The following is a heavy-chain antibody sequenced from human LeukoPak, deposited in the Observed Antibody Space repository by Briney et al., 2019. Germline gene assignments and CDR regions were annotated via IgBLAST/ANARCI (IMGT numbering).Heavy chain of an antibody. D-gene: IGHD3-22*01. CDR1: GGSISSGGYY. CDR3: AREAVVVVIISMDNKVDGAFDI. V-gene: IGHV4-31*03. J-gene: IGHJ3*02. CDR2: IYYSGST. Sequence: SQTLSLTCTVSGGSISSGGYYWSWIRQHPGKGLEWIGYIYYSGSTYYNPSLKSRVTISVDTSKNQFSLKLSSVTAADTAVYYCAREAVVVVIISMDNKVDGAFDIWGQGTMVTVSS.